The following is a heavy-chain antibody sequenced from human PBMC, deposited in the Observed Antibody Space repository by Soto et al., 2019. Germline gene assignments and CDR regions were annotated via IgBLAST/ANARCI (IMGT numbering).Heavy chain of an antibody. CDR2: IYHSGTT. V-gene: IGHV4-59*11. Sequence: QVQVQESGPGLVKPSETLSLTCTVSGGSISNHYWSWIRQSPGKGLEWIANIYHSGTTNYNLSLKGRVTISIDSSKNQVSLKLNSVTAADTAVYYCARGGYRTLAWFDPCVQGTLVTVSS. J-gene: IGHJ5*02. D-gene: IGHD6-13*01. CDR1: GGSISNHY. CDR3: ARGGYRTLAWFDP.